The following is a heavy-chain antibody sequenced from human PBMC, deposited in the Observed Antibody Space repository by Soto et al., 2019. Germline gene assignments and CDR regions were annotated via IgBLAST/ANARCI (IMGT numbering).Heavy chain of an antibody. Sequence: SETLSLTCTVSGGSISSGGYCWSWIRQHPGKGLEWIGYIYYSGSTYYNPSLKSRVTISVDTSKNQFSLKLSSVTAADTAVYYCARYGRLDAFDIWGQGTMVTVSS. V-gene: IGHV4-31*03. J-gene: IGHJ3*02. CDR3: ARYGRLDAFDI. D-gene: IGHD2-15*01. CDR2: IYYSGST. CDR1: GGSISSGGYC.